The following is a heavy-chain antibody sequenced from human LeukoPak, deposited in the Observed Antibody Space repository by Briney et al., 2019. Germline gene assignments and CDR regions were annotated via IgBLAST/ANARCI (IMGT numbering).Heavy chain of an antibody. CDR1: GFTFSNYG. V-gene: IGHV3-30*02. CDR3: ARELSAGYYDSSGYYCN. CDR2: IRFDGSTK. J-gene: IGHJ4*02. Sequence: GGSLRLSCATSGFTFSNYGMHWVRQAPGKGLEWVAFIRFDGSTKYYADSVKGRFTISRDNSKNTFYLQMNSLRGGDTAVYYCARELSAGYYDSSGYYCNWGQGTLVTVSS. D-gene: IGHD3-22*01.